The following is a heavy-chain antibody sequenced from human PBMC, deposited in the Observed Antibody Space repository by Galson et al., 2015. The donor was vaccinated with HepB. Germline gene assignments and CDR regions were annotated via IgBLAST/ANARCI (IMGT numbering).Heavy chain of an antibody. V-gene: IGHV1-46*01. CDR3: ATQKGGSGYYLHYYYYYMDV. J-gene: IGHJ6*03. Sequence: SVKVSCKASGYTFTSYYMHWVRQAPGQGLEWMGIINPSGGSTSYAQKFQGRVTMTRDTSTSTVYMELSSLRSEDTAVYYCATQKGGSGYYLHYYYYYMDVWGKGTTVTVSS. D-gene: IGHD3-22*01. CDR2: INPSGGST. CDR1: GYTFTSYY.